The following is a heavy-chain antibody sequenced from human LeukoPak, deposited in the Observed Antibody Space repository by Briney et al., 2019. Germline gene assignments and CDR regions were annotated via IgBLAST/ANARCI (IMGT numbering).Heavy chain of an antibody. CDR2: ISSSSSYI. D-gene: IGHD3-22*01. J-gene: IGHJ3*02. CDR1: GFTFSFYS. Sequence: PGGSLRLSCAPSGFTFSFYSMNWVRQAPGKGLEWVSSISSSSSYIYYADSVKGRFTISRDNVNNSLYLQMNSLRAEDTAVYYCARVVVITHDAFDIWGQGTMVTVSS. V-gene: IGHV3-21*01. CDR3: ARVVVITHDAFDI.